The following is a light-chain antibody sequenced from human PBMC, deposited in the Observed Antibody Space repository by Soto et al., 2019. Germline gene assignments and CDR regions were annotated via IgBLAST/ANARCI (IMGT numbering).Light chain of an antibody. V-gene: IGKV1-5*01. CDR2: DVS. CDR3: QQYDSYSWT. J-gene: IGKJ1*01. Sequence: DIQMTQSPSSLYASVGDRVTITFRASQSVSNWLAWYQQKPGKAPKLLIYDVSSLESGVPSRFSGSGSGTEFILNISSLQPDDFATYYCQQYDSYSWTFDQGTKV. CDR1: QSVSNW.